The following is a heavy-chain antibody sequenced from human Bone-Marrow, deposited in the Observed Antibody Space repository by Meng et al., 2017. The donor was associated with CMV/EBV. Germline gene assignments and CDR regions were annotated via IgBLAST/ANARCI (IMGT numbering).Heavy chain of an antibody. V-gene: IGHV1-69*05. CDR3: ARVGLRGAYWFDP. CDR2: IIPIFGTA. J-gene: IGHJ5*02. Sequence: SVKVSCKASGGTFSSYAISWVRQAPGQGLEWMGGIIPIFGTANYAQKFQGRVTITTDESTSTAYMELSSLRSDDTAVYYCARVGLRGAYWFDPWGQGTLVTVSS. D-gene: IGHD3-16*01. CDR1: GGTFSSYA.